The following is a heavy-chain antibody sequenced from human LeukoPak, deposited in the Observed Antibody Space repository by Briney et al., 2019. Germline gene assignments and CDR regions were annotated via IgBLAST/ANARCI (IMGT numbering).Heavy chain of an antibody. CDR1: GGSFSGYH. CDR3: ARNSCPSGTCYDNRGYFDY. D-gene: IGHD2-15*01. V-gene: IGHV4-34*01. J-gene: IGHJ4*02. Sequence: SETLSLTCAVYGGSFSGYHWIWIRQPPGKGLEWIGQINHSGSTNYNPSLKSEVTISLDTSKNQFSLKLSSVTAADTAVYYCARNSCPSGTCYDNRGYFDYWGQGTLVTVSS. CDR2: INHSGST.